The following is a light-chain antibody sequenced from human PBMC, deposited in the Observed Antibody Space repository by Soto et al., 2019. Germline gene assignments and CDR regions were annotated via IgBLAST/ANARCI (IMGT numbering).Light chain of an antibody. Sequence: DIQMTQSPSTLSASVGDRVTITCRASQSVSIWLAWYQQKPGKAPKVLIYKASTLESGVPSRFSGSGSGTEFTLTISSLHPEDSATYYCQQYNAYWTFGQGTKVEI. CDR3: QQYNAYWT. CDR2: KAS. J-gene: IGKJ1*01. V-gene: IGKV1-5*03. CDR1: QSVSIW.